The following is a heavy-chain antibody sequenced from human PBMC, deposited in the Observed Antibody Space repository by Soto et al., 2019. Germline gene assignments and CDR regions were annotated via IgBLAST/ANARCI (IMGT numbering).Heavy chain of an antibody. D-gene: IGHD1-26*01. J-gene: IGHJ4*02. V-gene: IGHV4-4*02. CDR1: GGFTRSNSM. CDR3: ERSPPRYYYAASGRFDY. Sequence: AETLSLTCAVSGGFTRSNSMCCLVRQPPGKGLEVIGDAYDSVSTEYNPSLKSRVSISVDKSKNQISLKLTSASAADTAVYYCERSPPRYYYAASGRFDYWGQGTLVTVSS. CDR2: AYDSVST.